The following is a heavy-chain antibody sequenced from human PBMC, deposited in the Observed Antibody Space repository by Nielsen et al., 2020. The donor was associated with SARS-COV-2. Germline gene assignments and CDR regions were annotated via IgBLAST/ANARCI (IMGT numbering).Heavy chain of an antibody. CDR3: ASPGYCSSTSCYDYYYYGMDV. D-gene: IGHD2-2*03. J-gene: IGHJ6*02. Sequence: GGSLRLSCAASGFTFSSYSMNWVRQAPGKGLEWVSSISSSSSCIYYADSVKGRFTISRDNAKNSLYLQMNSLRAEDTAVYYCASPGYCSSTSCYDYYYYGMDVWGQGTTVTVSS. CDR2: ISSSSSCI. CDR1: GFTFSSYS. V-gene: IGHV3-21*01.